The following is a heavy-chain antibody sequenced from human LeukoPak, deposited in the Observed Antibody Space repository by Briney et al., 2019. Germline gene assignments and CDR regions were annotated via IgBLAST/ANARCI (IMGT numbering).Heavy chain of an antibody. CDR1: GDSVSSNSAA. D-gene: IGHD3-22*01. V-gene: IGHV6-1*01. J-gene: IGHJ4*02. CDR3: ARDPGYDSSAYYPFYFDY. Sequence: SQTLSLTCAISGDSVSSNSAAWNWIRQSPSRGLEWLGRTYYRSKWYNDYAVSVKSRITINPDTSKNQFSPQLNSVTPEDTAVYYCARDPGYDSSAYYPFYFDYWGQGTLVTVSS. CDR2: TYYRSKWYN.